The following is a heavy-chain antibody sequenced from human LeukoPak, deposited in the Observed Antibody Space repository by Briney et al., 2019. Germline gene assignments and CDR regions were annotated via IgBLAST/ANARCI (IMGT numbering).Heavy chain of an antibody. CDR2: ISAHSGNA. J-gene: IGHJ6*03. CDR1: GNTFISDE. V-gene: IGHV1-8*02. Sequence: ASVTVSCTASGNTFISDEINWVRQATGQGGEWMGWISAHSGNAASAQKFQGRLTMTRNPSISTAYMELSSLNSDDTAVYYCARNVGHFYYDGSGSELYYYYLDVWGKGTTVTVSS. CDR3: ARNVGHFYYDGSGSELYYYYLDV. D-gene: IGHD3-22*01.